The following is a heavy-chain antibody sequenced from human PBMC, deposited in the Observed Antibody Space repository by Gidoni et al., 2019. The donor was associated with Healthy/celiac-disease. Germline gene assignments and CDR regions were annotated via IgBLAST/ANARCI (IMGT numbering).Heavy chain of an antibody. J-gene: IGHJ5*02. V-gene: IGHV3-23*01. D-gene: IGHD3-3*01. CDR3: AKGSAFGVVIMPNWFDP. Sequence: EVQLLASGGGLVQPGGSLRLSCAASGFTFSSSAMSWVRQAPGKGLEWVSAISGSGGSTYYADSVKGRFTISRDNSKNTLYLQMNSLRAEDTAVYYCAKGSAFGVVIMPNWFDPWGQGTLVTVSS. CDR2: ISGSGGST. CDR1: GFTFSSSA.